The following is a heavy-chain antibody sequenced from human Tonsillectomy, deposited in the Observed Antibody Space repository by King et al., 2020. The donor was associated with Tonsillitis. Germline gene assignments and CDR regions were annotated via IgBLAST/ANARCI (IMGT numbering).Heavy chain of an antibody. CDR3: AKTLEGYCSGGSCYLWFDS. CDR2: IYSGGSST. Sequence: VQLVESGGGLVQPGGSLRLSCAASGFTFSSYAMSWVRQAPGKGLEWVSVIYSGGSSTYYADSVKGRFTISRDNSKNTLYLQMNSLRAEDTAVYYCAKTLEGYCSGGSCYLWFDSWGQGTLVTVSS. J-gene: IGHJ5*01. CDR1: GFTFSSYA. V-gene: IGHV3-23*03. D-gene: IGHD2-15*01.